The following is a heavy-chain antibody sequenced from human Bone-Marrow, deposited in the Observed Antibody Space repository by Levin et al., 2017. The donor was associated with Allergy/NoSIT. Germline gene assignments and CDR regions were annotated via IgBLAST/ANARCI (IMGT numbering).Heavy chain of an antibody. CDR1: GGSISSTNHY. J-gene: IGHJ4*02. CDR2: IHHTGRS. CDR3: AREEKSSADY. D-gene: IGHD6-25*01. V-gene: IGHV4-39*07. Sequence: SQTLSLPCAVSGGSISSTNHYWAWIRQPPGKGLEWIGSIHHTGRSYYNPSLKSRLTISVDTSKNQFSLTVNSVTAADTAVYYCAREEKSSADYWGQGTLVTVSS.